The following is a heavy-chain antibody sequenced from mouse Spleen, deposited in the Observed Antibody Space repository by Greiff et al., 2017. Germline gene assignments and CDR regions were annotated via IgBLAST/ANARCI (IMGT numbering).Heavy chain of an antibody. Sequence: EVQLVESGAELVKPGASVKLSCTASGFNIKDNYMHWVKQRPEQGLEWIGRIDPANGNTKYDPKFQGKATITADTSSNTAYLQLSSLTSEDTAVYYCARSNNWDSSWFAYWGQGTLVTVSA. CDR1: GFNIKDNY. J-gene: IGHJ3*01. V-gene: IGHV14-3*02. CDR3: ARSNNWDSSWFAY. CDR2: IDPANGNT. D-gene: IGHD4-1*01.